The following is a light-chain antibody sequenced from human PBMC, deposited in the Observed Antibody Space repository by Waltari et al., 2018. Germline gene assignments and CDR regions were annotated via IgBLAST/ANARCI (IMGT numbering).Light chain of an antibody. J-gene: IGKJ5*01. Sequence: EIVMTQSPVTLSVSPGERATLSCRASQTISSKLAWYQPKPGQAPRLLIYGVPTRATGIAARFGGSGSGTEFTLTISSLQSEDFAVYYCQQYNNWPLTFGQGTRLEIK. V-gene: IGKV3-15*01. CDR1: QTISSK. CDR3: QQYNNWPLT. CDR2: GVP.